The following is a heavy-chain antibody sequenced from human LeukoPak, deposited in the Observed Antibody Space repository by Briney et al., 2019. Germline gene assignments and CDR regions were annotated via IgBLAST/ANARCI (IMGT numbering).Heavy chain of an antibody. J-gene: IGHJ6*03. CDR2: IYPGDSHT. D-gene: IGHD2-15*01. CDR3: ASRSGGSYYYYMDV. V-gene: IGHV5-51*01. CDR1: GYSLTSYW. Sequence: GESLKISCKGSGYSLTSYWIGWVRQTPGKGLEWMGIIYPGDSHTTYSPSFQGQVTISADKSISTAYLQWSSLEASDTAIYYCASRSGGSYYYYMDVWGKGTTVIVSS.